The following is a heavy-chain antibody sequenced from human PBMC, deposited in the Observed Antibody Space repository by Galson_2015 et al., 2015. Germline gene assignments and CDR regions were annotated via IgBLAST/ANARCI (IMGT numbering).Heavy chain of an antibody. V-gene: IGHV3-30*04. Sequence: SLRLSCAVSGFTFRRSAMHWVRQAPGKGLESVAVISYDGSKIDYADSVKGRFTISRDNSNNTLFLQKNTLRPDDTALFYCARDAGDYLDYWSQGTLVTVSS. J-gene: IGHJ4*02. CDR1: GFTFRRSA. CDR3: ARDAGDYLDY. CDR2: ISYDGSKI. D-gene: IGHD4-17*01.